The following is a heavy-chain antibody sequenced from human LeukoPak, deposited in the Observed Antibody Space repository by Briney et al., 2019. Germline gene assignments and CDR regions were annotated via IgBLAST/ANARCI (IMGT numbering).Heavy chain of an antibody. CDR2: INHSGST. CDR3: AREWILTSYDY. J-gene: IGHJ4*02. CDR1: GGSFSGYY. D-gene: IGHD3-9*01. Sequence: SETLSLTCAVYGGSFSGYYWSWIRQPPGKGLEWIGEINHSGSTNYNPSLKSRVTISVDTSKNQFSLKLSSVTAADTAVYYCAREWILTSYDYWGQGTLVTASS. V-gene: IGHV4-34*01.